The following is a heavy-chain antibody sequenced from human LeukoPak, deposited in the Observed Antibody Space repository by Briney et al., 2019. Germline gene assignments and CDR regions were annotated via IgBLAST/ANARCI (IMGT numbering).Heavy chain of an antibody. J-gene: IGHJ4*02. V-gene: IGHV4-59*01. CDR1: GGSISRYY. CDR2: IYYSGST. D-gene: IGHD5-12*01. Sequence: SETLSLTCTVSGGSISRYYWSWIRQPPGKGLEWIGYIYYSGSTNYNPSLKSRVTISVDTSKNQFSLKLSSVTAADTAVYYCARGFIVATLGPFDYWGQGTLVTVSS. CDR3: ARGFIVATLGPFDY.